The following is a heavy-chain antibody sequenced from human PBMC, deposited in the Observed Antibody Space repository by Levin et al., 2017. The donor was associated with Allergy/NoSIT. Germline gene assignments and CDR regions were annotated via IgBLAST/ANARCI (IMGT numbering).Heavy chain of an antibody. D-gene: IGHD1-1*01. CDR3: ARRGTRDYYYMDV. V-gene: IGHV5-51*01. J-gene: IGHJ6*03. CDR1: GYSFTSYW. Sequence: GESLKISCQGSGYSFTSYWIGWVRQMPGKGLEWMGIIYPGDSDTRYSPSFQGQVTISADKSISTAYLQWSSLKASDTAIYYCARRGTRDYYYMDVWGKGTTVTDSS. CDR2: IYPGDSDT.